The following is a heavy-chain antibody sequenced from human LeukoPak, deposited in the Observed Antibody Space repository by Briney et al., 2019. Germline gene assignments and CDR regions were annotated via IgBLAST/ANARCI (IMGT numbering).Heavy chain of an antibody. V-gene: IGHV4-34*01. Sequence: PSETLSLTCAVYGGSFGGYYWSWIRQPPGKGLEWSGEINHSGSTNYNPSLKSRVTISVDTSKNQFSLKLSSVTAADTAVYYCARVLQYYYGSGSYRFDPWGQGTLVTVSS. J-gene: IGHJ5*02. CDR1: GGSFGGYY. CDR3: ARVLQYYYGSGSYRFDP. D-gene: IGHD3-10*01. CDR2: INHSGST.